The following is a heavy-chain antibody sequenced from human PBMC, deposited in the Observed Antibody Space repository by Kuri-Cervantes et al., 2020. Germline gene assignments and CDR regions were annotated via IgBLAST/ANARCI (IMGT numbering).Heavy chain of an antibody. V-gene: IGHV1-46*01. J-gene: IGHJ3*02. Sequence: ASVKVSCKASGYTFTSYYMHWVRQAPGQGLEWMGIINPSGGSTSYAQKFQGRVTMTRDTSTSTVYMELSSLRSEDTAVYYCARPGGYCSGGSCYVAAFDIWGQGTMVTDSS. CDR2: INPSGGST. CDR3: ARPGGYCSGGSCYVAAFDI. D-gene: IGHD2-15*01. CDR1: GYTFTSYY.